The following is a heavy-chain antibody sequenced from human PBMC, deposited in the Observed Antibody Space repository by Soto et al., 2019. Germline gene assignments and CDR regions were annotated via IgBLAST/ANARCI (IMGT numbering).Heavy chain of an antibody. CDR1: GGSISSYY. CDR2: IYTSGST. D-gene: IGHD3-10*01. V-gene: IGHV4-4*07. Sequence: PSETLSLTCTVSGGSISSYYWSWIRQPAGKGLEWIGRIYTSGSTNYNPSLKSRVTMSVDTSKNQFSLKLSSVTAADTAVYYCARSYYYGSGSDWYYGMDVWGQGTTVTVSS. CDR3: ARSYYYGSGSDWYYGMDV. J-gene: IGHJ6*02.